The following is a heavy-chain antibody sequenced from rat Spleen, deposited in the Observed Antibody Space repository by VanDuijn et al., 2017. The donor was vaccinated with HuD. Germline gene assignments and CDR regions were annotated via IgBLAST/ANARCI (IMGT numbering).Heavy chain of an antibody. V-gene: IGHV5S13*01. CDR1: GFTFSNYD. J-gene: IGHJ3*01. D-gene: IGHD1-11*01. CDR3: ALHGVLRNGFDS. CDR2: ISTGADNT. Sequence: EVQLMESGGGLMQPGRSLKLSCAASGFTFSNYDMAWVRQAPTKSLEWIASISTGADNTYYRDSVKGRFTVSRDDANKTHYLQMASRRSEDTATYSCALHGVLRNGFDSWGQGTLVTVSS.